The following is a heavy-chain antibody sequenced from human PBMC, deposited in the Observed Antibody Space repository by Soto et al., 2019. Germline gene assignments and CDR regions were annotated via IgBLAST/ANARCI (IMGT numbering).Heavy chain of an antibody. D-gene: IGHD1-26*01. V-gene: IGHV3-48*02. CDR2: ISSSSTI. CDR1: GFTFSSYS. CDR3: AREVGARPYFVY. J-gene: IGHJ4*02. Sequence: PGGSLRLSCAASGFTFSSYSMNWVRQAPGKGLEWVSYISSSSTIYYADSVKGRFTISRDNAKNSLYLQMNSLRDEDTAVYYCAREVGARPYFVYWGQGTLVTVSS.